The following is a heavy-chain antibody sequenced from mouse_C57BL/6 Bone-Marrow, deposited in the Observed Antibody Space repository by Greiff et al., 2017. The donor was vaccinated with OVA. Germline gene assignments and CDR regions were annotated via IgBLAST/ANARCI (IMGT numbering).Heavy chain of an antibody. V-gene: IGHV1-7*01. CDR3: ARFTTVVAGGFDY. Sequence: QVQLQQSGAELAKPGASVKLSCKASGYTFTSYWMHWVKQRPGQGLEWIGYINPSSGYTKYNQKFKDKATLTADKSSSTAYMQLSSLTYKDSAVYYCARFTTVVAGGFDYWGQGTTLTVSS. J-gene: IGHJ2*01. D-gene: IGHD1-1*01. CDR2: INPSSGYT. CDR1: GYTFTSYW.